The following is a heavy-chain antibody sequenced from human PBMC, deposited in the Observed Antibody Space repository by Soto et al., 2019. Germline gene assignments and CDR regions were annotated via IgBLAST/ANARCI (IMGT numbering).Heavy chain of an antibody. CDR1: GFSLSTSGVG. CDR2: IYWDDDK. V-gene: IGHV2-5*02. CDR3: ARAGEGKNWFDP. J-gene: IGHJ5*02. Sequence: QITLKESGPPLVKPTQTLTLTCTFSGFSLSTSGVGEGWIRQPPGKALEWLALIYWDDDKRYSPSLKSRLTITKDTSKNQVVLTMTNMDPVDTATYYCARAGEGKNWFDPWGQGTLVTVSS. D-gene: IGHD3-16*01.